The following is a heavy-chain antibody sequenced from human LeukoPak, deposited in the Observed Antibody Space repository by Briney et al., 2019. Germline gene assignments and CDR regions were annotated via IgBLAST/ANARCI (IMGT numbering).Heavy chain of an antibody. CDR2: IYYSGST. CDR1: GGSISSSSYY. J-gene: IGHJ4*02. D-gene: IGHD3-3*01. Sequence: SETLSLTCTVSGGSISSSSYYWSWIRQPPGKGLEWIGGIYYSGSTYYNPSLKSRVTISVDTSKNQFSLKLSSVTAADTAVYYCARLSRGGYDFWSGPARPYYFDYWGQGTLVTVSS. V-gene: IGHV4-39*07. CDR3: ARLSRGGYDFWSGPARPYYFDY.